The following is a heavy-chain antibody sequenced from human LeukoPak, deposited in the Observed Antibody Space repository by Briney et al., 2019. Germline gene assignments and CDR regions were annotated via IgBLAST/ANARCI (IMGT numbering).Heavy chain of an antibody. D-gene: IGHD1-26*01. CDR1: GGSILSTNW. V-gene: IGHV4-4*02. Sequence: PSETLSLTCAVSGGSILSTNWWSWVRQPPGRGLERIGEVHLSGASNYNPSLKSRVNMSIDKSRNQLSLELTSVTAADTAIYYCARESGAFSPFGFWGQGTLVTVSS. CDR2: VHLSGAS. J-gene: IGHJ4*02. CDR3: ARESGAFSPFGF.